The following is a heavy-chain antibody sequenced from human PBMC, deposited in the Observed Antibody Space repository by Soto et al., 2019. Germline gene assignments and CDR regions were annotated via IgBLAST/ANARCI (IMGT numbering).Heavy chain of an antibody. Sequence: GGSLRLSCAASGFTFDDYAMHWVRQAPGKGLEWVSGISWNSGSIGYADSVKGRFTISRDNAKNSLYLQMNSLRAEDTALYYCAKDIGPGYSVHFDYWGQGTLVTVSS. J-gene: IGHJ4*02. CDR3: AKDIGPGYSVHFDY. CDR2: ISWNSGSI. D-gene: IGHD5-12*01. CDR1: GFTFDDYA. V-gene: IGHV3-9*01.